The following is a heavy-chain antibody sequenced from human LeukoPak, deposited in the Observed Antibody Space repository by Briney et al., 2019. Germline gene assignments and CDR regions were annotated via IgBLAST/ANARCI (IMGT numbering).Heavy chain of an antibody. CDR3: ARAYTVGWYQGLVHY. CDR2: INQSGST. CDR1: GGSLNGYY. Sequence: PSETLSLTCAVYGGSLNGYYWNWIRQPPGKGLEWIGEINQSGSTNYNPSITSRLTISVATSKNPFSLRMSSVPAAATAVYYCARAYTVGWYQGLVHYWGQGTLVTVSS. D-gene: IGHD6-19*01. V-gene: IGHV4-34*01. J-gene: IGHJ4*02.